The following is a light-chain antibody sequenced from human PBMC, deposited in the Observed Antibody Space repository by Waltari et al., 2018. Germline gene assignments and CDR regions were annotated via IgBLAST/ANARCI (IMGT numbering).Light chain of an antibody. CDR1: SSDVDAYNY. J-gene: IGLJ2*01. CDR2: DVN. Sequence: GPPGQSITISCTGTSSDVDAYNYVSWYQQHPGKVPKVMIYDVNKRPSGVSNRFSGSKSGNTSSLTISGLQSEDEADYYCSSFTSRRTLVFGGGTKLTVL. V-gene: IGLV2-14*04. CDR3: SSFTSRRTLV.